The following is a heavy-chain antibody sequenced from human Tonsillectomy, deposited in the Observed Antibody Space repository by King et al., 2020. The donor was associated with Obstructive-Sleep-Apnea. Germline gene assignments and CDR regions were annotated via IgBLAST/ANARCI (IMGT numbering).Heavy chain of an antibody. J-gene: IGHJ4*02. CDR2: ISARDGTT. CDR3: AKTSSSGWSLKPYYFDL. D-gene: IGHD6-19*01. CDR1: GFTFRNFA. Sequence: VQLVESGGGLVQPGGSLRLSCVASGFTFRNFAMTWVRQAPGKGLEWVSTISARDGTTYYADSVKGRFTISRDNSKNTLSLQMNSLRAEDTAVYYCAKTSSSGWSLKPYYFDLWGQGTLVTVSS. V-gene: IGHV3-23*04.